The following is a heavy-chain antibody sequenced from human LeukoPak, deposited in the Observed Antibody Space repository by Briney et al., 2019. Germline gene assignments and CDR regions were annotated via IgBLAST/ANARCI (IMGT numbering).Heavy chain of an antibody. Sequence: SETLSLTCAVYGGSFSGYYWSWIRQPPGKGLEWIGEINHSGSTNYNPSLKSRVTISVDTSKNQFSLKRSSVTAADTAVYYCARENRSYGDYTNWFDPWGQGTLVTVSS. J-gene: IGHJ5*02. V-gene: IGHV4-34*01. CDR3: ARENRSYGDYTNWFDP. D-gene: IGHD4-17*01. CDR1: GGSFSGYY. CDR2: INHSGST.